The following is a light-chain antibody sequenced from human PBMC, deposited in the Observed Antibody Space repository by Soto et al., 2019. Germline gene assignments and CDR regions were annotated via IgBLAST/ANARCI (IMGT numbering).Light chain of an antibody. V-gene: IGKV3-20*01. Sequence: EIVLTQSPGTLSLSPGERATLSCGASQSINSRYLAWYQQKPGQAPRLLIYGASSRATGIPDRFSGSGSGTDFTLTISRLEPEDFAVYYCQQFGSSPGFTFGPGTKVDIK. J-gene: IGKJ3*01. CDR3: QQFGSSPGFT. CDR2: GAS. CDR1: QSINSRY.